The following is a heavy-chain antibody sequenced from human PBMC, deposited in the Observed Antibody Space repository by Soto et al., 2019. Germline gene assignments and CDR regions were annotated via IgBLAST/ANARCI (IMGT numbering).Heavy chain of an antibody. J-gene: IGHJ5*02. CDR3: ARDPEMATIPWFDP. Sequence: GGSLRLSCAASGFTFSSYGMHWVRQAPGKGLEWVAVIWYDGSNKYYADSVKGRFTISRDNSKNTLYLQMNSLRAEDTAVYYCARDPEMATIPWFDPWGQGTMVTVYS. CDR1: GFTFSSYG. D-gene: IGHD5-12*01. V-gene: IGHV3-33*01. CDR2: IWYDGSNK.